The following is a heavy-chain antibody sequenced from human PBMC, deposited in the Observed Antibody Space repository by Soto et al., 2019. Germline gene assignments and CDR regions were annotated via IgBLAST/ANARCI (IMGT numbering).Heavy chain of an antibody. V-gene: IGHV3-7*01. CDR3: ARRQGGNNNFDF. D-gene: IGHD1-20*01. Sequence: EVQLVESGGGLVQPGGSLRLSCAASGFTFSTYWMSWVRQAPGKGLEWVANIKQDGSEKYYVDSVKGRFTISRDNAKTSLDLQMNSLRAEDTDVYYCARRQGGNNNFDFWGQGTLVTVSS. CDR1: GFTFSTYW. CDR2: IKQDGSEK. J-gene: IGHJ4*02.